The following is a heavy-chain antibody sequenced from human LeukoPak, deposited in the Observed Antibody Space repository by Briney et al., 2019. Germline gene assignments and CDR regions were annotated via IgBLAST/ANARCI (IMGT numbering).Heavy chain of an antibody. D-gene: IGHD4-17*01. CDR2: IYHSGST. CDR1: GYSISSGYY. CDR3: ARVVYGDYSPNWFDP. V-gene: IGHV4-38-2*01. Sequence: PSETLSLTCAVSGYSISSGYYWGWIRQPPGKGLEWIGSIYHSGSTYYNPSLKSRVTISVDTSKNQFSLKLSSVTAADTAVYYCARVVYGDYSPNWFDPWGQGTLVTVSS. J-gene: IGHJ5*02.